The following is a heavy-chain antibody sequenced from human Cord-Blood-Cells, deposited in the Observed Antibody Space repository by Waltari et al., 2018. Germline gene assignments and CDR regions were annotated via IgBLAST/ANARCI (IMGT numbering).Heavy chain of an antibody. CDR1: GFTFSSYA. Sequence: QVQLVESGGGVVQPGRSLRLPCAASGFTFSSYAMHWVRQAPGKGLEWVAVISYDGSNKYYADSVKGRFTISRDNSKNTLYLQMNSLRAEDTAVYYCARVGGSYYFDYWGQGTLVTVSS. J-gene: IGHJ4*02. D-gene: IGHD1-26*01. V-gene: IGHV3-30-3*01. CDR3: ARVGGSYYFDY. CDR2: ISYDGSNK.